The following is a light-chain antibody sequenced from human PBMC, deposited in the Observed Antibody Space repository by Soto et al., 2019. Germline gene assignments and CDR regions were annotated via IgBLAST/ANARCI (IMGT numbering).Light chain of an antibody. CDR2: GNS. CDR1: SSNIGAGYD. J-gene: IGLJ1*01. CDR3: QSYDSSLSGSLLYV. Sequence: QSVLTQPPSVSGAPGQRVTISCTGSSSNIGAGYDVHWYQQLPGTAPKLLIYGNSNRPSGVPDRFSGSKSGTSASLAITGLQAEDEADYYCQSYDSSLSGSLLYVFGTGTKVTVL. V-gene: IGLV1-40*01.